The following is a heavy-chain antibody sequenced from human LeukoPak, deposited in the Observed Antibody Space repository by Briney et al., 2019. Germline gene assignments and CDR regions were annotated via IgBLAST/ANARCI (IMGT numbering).Heavy chain of an antibody. Sequence: PSETLSLTCTVSGDSLSSYYWTWIRQPPGKGLEWIGYIYYTGSTYYNPSLKSRVTISIDTSKNQFSLKLSSMTAADPAVYYCARGPTYSNSYDCWGQGTLVSVSS. V-gene: IGHV4-59*01. D-gene: IGHD4-11*01. CDR3: ARGPTYSNSYDC. J-gene: IGHJ4*02. CDR1: GDSLSSYY. CDR2: IYYTGST.